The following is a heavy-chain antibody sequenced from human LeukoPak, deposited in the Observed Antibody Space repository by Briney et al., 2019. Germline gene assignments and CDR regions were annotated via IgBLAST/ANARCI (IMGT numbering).Heavy chain of an antibody. J-gene: IGHJ6*03. CDR3: ARGSRGDFYYYMDV. CDR2: IRTAAGDT. CDR1: GFTFSNYD. D-gene: IGHD3-10*01. V-gene: IGHV3-13*01. Sequence: AGGSLRLSCVASGFTFSNYDLRWVRHSTGKGLEWVSAIRTAAGDTHYSDSVKGRFTISRENAKNSVYLQMDSLRAGDTAVYFCARGSRGDFYYYMDVWGKGTTVTVSS.